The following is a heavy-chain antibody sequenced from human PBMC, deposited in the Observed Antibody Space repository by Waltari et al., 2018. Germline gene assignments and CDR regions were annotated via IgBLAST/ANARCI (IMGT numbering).Heavy chain of an antibody. CDR3: ARTYYYDSSGYYVPYYFDY. V-gene: IGHV5-51*01. J-gene: IGHJ4*02. D-gene: IGHD3-22*01. CDR1: GYSFTSYW. Sequence: EVQLVQSGAEVKKPGESLKISCKGSGYSFTSYWTGWVRQMPGKGLEWMGIIYPGDSDTRYSPSLQGQVTISADKSISTAYLQWSSLKASDTAMYYCARTYYYDSSGYYVPYYFDYWGQGTLVTVSS. CDR2: IYPGDSDT.